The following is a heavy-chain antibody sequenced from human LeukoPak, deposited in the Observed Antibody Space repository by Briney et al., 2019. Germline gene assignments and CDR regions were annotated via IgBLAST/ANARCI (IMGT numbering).Heavy chain of an antibody. CDR3: AHRLGEDALDI. Sequence: SGPTLGHPPPTLTLTCTFSAFSLSTRGVGVGLIRQPPGKALDWLALFSWDVDKRYSTSLNNTLNIPKDTSNNQVVLTMPNMHPVDTATYCCAHRLGEDALDIWGQGTVVTVSS. D-gene: IGHD3-16*01. J-gene: IGHJ3*02. V-gene: IGHV2-5*02. CDR1: AFSLSTRGVG. CDR2: FSWDVDK.